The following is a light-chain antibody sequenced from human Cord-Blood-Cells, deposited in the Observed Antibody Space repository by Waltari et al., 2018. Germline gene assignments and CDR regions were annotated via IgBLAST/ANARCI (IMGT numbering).Light chain of an antibody. V-gene: IGKV1-8*01. J-gene: IGKJ1*01. CDR1: QGISSY. CDR3: QQYDSYPRT. CDR2: AAS. Sequence: AIRMTQSPSSLSASTGDRVTITCRASQGISSYLAWYQQKPGKGPRLLIYAASTLQSGVPSRFSGSGSGTDFTLTISCLQSEDFATYYGQQYDSYPRTFGQGTKGEIK.